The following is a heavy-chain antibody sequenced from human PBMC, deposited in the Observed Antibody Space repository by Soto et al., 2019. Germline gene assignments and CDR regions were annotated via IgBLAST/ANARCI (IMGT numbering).Heavy chain of an antibody. CDR1: GFSVISGGMG. Sequence: SGPTLVNPTQSLTLTCTFSGFSVISGGMGVGWIRQPPGAALEWLALIYWNDDERYNPSLKTRLTTTKDTSKNQVVLTMTNMDIGKTATYSCAQNTWGDEKGGFYRSGGPETLVTVS. CDR2: IYWNDDE. J-gene: IGHJ4*02. V-gene: IGHV2-5*01. D-gene: IGHD3-3*01. CDR3: AQNTWGDEKGGFYRS.